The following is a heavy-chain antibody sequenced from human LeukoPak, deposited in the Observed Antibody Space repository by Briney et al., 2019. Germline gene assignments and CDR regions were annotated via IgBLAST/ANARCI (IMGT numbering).Heavy chain of an antibody. D-gene: IGHD3-3*01. V-gene: IGHV3-74*01. CDR3: AAGGGWDPSFGVVTHIDA. CDR2: IDNDGHGI. Sequence: PGGSLRLSYVTSGFTFSGYWMHWVRQGPEKGLELVSRIDNDGHGIIYADSVKGRFTTSRDNVKNTLYLQMNSLRVEDTAVYYCAAGGGWDPSFGVVTHIDAWGKGTTVVVS. CDR1: GFTFSGYW. J-gene: IGHJ6*03.